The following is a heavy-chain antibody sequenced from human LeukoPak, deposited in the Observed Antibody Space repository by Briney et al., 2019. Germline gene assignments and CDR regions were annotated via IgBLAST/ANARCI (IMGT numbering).Heavy chain of an antibody. CDR3: AKRDILTGYFDY. CDR2: TSYDGSNK. D-gene: IGHD3-9*01. V-gene: IGHV3-30*18. J-gene: IGHJ4*02. CDR1: GFTFSSYG. Sequence: QPGRSLRLSCAASGFTFSSYGMHWVRQAPGKGLEWVAVTSYDGSNKYYAGSVKGRFTISRDNSKNTLYLQMNSLRAEDTAVYYCAKRDILTGYFDYWGQGTLVTVSS.